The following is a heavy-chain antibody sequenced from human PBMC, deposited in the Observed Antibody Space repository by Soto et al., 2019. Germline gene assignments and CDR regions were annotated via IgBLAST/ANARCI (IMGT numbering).Heavy chain of an antibody. D-gene: IGHD6-19*01. J-gene: IGHJ5*02. CDR3: ARDKEYSSGWYEDNWFDP. V-gene: IGHV1-2*02. CDR1: GYTFTGYY. CDR2: INPNSGGT. Sequence: VASVKVSCKASGYTFTGYYMHWVRQAPGQGLEWMGWINPNSGGTNYAQKFQGRVTMTRDTSISTAYMELSRLRSDDTAVYYCARDKEYSSGWYEDNWFDPWGQGTLVTVSS.